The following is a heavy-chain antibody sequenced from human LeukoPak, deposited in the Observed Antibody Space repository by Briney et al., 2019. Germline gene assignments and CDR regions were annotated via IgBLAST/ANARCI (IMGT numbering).Heavy chain of an antibody. J-gene: IGHJ4*02. V-gene: IGHV1-24*01. CDR2: IDHEDGET. CDR1: GYTLSELS. CDR3: ATWASPSFDY. Sequence: GGSVGVSCKVSGYTLSELSMHWVRQAPGKGLEWVGGIDHEDGETIYAHNFKGRVTITEDTSTNTVYMELSSLRSEDTAVYYCATWASPSFDYWGQGTLVTVSS.